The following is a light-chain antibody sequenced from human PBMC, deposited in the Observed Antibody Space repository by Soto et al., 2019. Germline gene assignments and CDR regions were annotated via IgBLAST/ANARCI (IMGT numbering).Light chain of an antibody. CDR2: DVS. CDR3: CSYAGSYTYV. Sequence: QPVLTQPRSVSGSPGQSVTISCTETSSDVGGYNYVSWYQQHPGKAPKLMIYDVSKRPSGVPDRFSGSKSGNTASLTISGLQAEDEADYYCCSYAGSYTYVFGTGTKVTVL. V-gene: IGLV2-11*01. CDR1: SSDVGGYNY. J-gene: IGLJ1*01.